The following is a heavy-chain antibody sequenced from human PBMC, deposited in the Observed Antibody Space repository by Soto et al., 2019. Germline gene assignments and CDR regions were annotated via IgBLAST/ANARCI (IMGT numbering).Heavy chain of an antibody. Sequence: ASVKVSCKASGYTFTGYYMHWVRQAPGQGLEWMGWINPNSGGTNYAQKFQGWVTMTRDTSMSTAYMELSSLRSDDTAVYYCARTPLVVLTLHMDVSGKGTTVTVSS. CDR2: INPNSGGT. V-gene: IGHV1-2*04. J-gene: IGHJ6*03. CDR1: GYTFTGYY. D-gene: IGHD2-2*01. CDR3: ARTPLVVLTLHMDV.